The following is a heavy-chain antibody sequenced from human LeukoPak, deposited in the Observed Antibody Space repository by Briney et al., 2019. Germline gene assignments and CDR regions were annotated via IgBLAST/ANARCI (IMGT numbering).Heavy chain of an antibody. V-gene: IGHV3-7*01. CDR3: ARDNRDRKSDY. CDR1: GFTFSSYW. CDR2: INQDGSEK. Sequence: GGSLRLSCTASGFTFSSYWMSWVRQAPGKGLEWVANINQDGSEKYYVDSMKGRFTISRDNAKNSPYLQMNSLRAEDTAVYYCARDNRDRKSDYWGQGTLVTVSS. J-gene: IGHJ4*02.